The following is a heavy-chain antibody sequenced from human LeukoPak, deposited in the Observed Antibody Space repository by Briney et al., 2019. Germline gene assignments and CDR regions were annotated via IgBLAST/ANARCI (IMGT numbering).Heavy chain of an antibody. J-gene: IGHJ6*02. CDR2: ICYSGST. CDR1: GGSISSYY. CDR3: ARHLGYDSSGYYPYYYYYGMDV. Sequence: VKPSETLSLTCTVSGGSISSYYWSWIRQPPGKGLEWIGYICYSGSTNYNPSLKSRVTISVDTSKNQFSLKLSSVTAADTAVYYCARHLGYDSSGYYPYYYYYGMDVWGQGTTVTVSS. V-gene: IGHV4-59*08. D-gene: IGHD3-22*01.